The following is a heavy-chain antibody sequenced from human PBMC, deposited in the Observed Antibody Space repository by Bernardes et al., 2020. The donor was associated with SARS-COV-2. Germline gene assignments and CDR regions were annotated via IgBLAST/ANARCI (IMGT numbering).Heavy chain of an antibody. J-gene: IGHJ4*02. CDR3: ARDRSASGRFSVDY. D-gene: IGHD3-16*01. Sequence: ASVKVSCKASGYTFSGFHLYWVRQPPGQGFEWMGCINPNSGGTTYAQKFQGRVTLTRDTSISTAYMELSRLRSDDTALYYCARDRSASGRFSVDYWGQGTLGTVSS. V-gene: IGHV1-2*02. CDR1: GYTFSGFH. CDR2: INPNSGGT.